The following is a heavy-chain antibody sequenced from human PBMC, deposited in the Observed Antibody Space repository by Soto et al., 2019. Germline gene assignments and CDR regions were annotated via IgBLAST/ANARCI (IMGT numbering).Heavy chain of an antibody. Sequence: PSETLSLPCAVSGYSISSGYYWGWIRQPPGKGLEWIGSIYHSGSTYYNPSLKSRVTISVDTSKNQFSLKLSSVTAADTAVYYCARSFSWFDLWGQGTLVTVSS. CDR1: GYSISSGYY. V-gene: IGHV4-38-2*01. J-gene: IGHJ5*02. CDR3: ARSFSWFDL. CDR2: IYHSGST.